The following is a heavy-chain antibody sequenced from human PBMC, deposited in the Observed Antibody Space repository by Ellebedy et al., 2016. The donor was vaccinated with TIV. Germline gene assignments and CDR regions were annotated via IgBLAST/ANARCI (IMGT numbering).Heavy chain of an antibody. J-gene: IGHJ3*02. V-gene: IGHV3-33*01. CDR1: GFTFSSYG. CDR3: ARVLYDSSGYYYGGAFDI. Sequence: PGGSLRLSCAASGFTFSSYGMHWVRQAPGKGLEWVAVIWYDGSNKYYADSVKGRFTISRDNSKNTLYLQMNSLRAEDTAVYYCARVLYDSSGYYYGGAFDIWGQGTMVTVSS. CDR2: IWYDGSNK. D-gene: IGHD3-22*01.